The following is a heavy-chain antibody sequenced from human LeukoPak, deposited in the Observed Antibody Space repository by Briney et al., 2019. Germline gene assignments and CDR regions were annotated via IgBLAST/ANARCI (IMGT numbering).Heavy chain of an antibody. CDR1: GFTFSDYY. Sequence: GGSLRLSCAASGFTFSDYYMSWIRQAPGKGLEWVSYISSSGSTIYYADSVKGRFTISRDSAKNSLYLQMNSLRAEDTAVYYCASPAYYDILTGPLDYWGQGTLVTVSS. V-gene: IGHV3-11*01. CDR2: ISSSGSTI. J-gene: IGHJ4*02. CDR3: ASPAYYDILTGPLDY. D-gene: IGHD3-9*01.